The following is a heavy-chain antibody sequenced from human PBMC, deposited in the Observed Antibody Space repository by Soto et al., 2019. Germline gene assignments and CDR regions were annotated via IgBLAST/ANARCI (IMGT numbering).Heavy chain of an antibody. CDR3: ARGTYNWFDP. Sequence: SETLSLTCTVSGGSISSYFWSWIRQPPGKGLEWIGYIYYSGSTNYNPSLKSRVTISVDTSKNQFSLKRTSVTAADTAVYYCARGTYNWFDPWGQGTLVTVSS. J-gene: IGHJ5*02. CDR2: IYYSGST. CDR1: GGSISSYF. V-gene: IGHV4-59*01.